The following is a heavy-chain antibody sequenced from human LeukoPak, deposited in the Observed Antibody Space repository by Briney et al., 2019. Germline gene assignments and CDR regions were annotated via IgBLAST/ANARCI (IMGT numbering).Heavy chain of an antibody. CDR2: ISYSGNT. V-gene: IGHV4-59*12. CDR3: ARDSNYAFDY. J-gene: IGHJ4*02. Sequence: SETLSLTCTVSGGSINNYYWSWIRQPPGKGLEWIGHISYSGNTNYNTSLRSRVTISVDTSNNRFSLRLSSVTAADTAVYYCARDSNYAFDYWGQGTLVTVSS. CDR1: GGSINNYY. D-gene: IGHD4-11*01.